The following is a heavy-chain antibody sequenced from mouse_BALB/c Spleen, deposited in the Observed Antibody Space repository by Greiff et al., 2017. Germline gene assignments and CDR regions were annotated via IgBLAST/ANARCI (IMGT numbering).Heavy chain of an antibody. Sequence: KLVESGGGLVKPGGSLKLSCAASGFTFSSYTMSWVRQTPEKRLEWVATISSGGSYTYYPDSVKGRFTISRDNAKNTLYLQMSSLKSEDTAMYYCTREASQVQGAMDYWGQGTSVTVSS. CDR1: GFTFSSYT. CDR3: TREASQVQGAMDY. CDR2: ISSGGSYT. D-gene: IGHD2-14*01. V-gene: IGHV5-6-4*01. J-gene: IGHJ4*01.